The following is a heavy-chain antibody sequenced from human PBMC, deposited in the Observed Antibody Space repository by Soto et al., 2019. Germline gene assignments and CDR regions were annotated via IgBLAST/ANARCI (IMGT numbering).Heavy chain of an antibody. CDR3: TRRGDGYYGDY. Sequence: EVQLVQSGGGLVQPGGSLKVSCATSGFTFSGSTMHWVRQASGKGWEWIGRIRNKTNNYATTYAASVKGRFTISRDDSKDTTYLQMNSLKIEDTAVYYCTRRGDGYYGDYWGQGALVTVSS. CDR2: IRNKTNNYAT. V-gene: IGHV3-73*01. D-gene: IGHD3-10*01. CDR1: GFTFSGST. J-gene: IGHJ4*02.